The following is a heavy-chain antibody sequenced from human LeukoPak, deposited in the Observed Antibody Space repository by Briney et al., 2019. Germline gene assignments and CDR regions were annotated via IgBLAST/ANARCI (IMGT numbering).Heavy chain of an antibody. CDR1: GGSISSSSYY. J-gene: IGHJ6*03. Sequence: SETLSLTCTVSGGSISSSSYYWGWIRQPPGKGLEWIGIIYYSGSTYSNPSFKSRVTISVDTSKNQFSLKLSSVTAADTAVYYCASFYCSGGSCYQYYYYYYMDVWAKGTTVTISS. D-gene: IGHD2-15*01. V-gene: IGHV4-39*01. CDR3: ASFYCSGGSCYQYYYYYYMDV. CDR2: IYYSGST.